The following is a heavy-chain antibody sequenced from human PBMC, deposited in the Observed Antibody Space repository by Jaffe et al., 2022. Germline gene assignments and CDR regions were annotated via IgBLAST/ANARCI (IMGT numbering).Heavy chain of an antibody. Sequence: QVQLQESGPGLVKPSETLSLTCTVSGGSVSSGSYYWSWIRQPPGKGLEWIGYIYYSGSTNYNPSLKSRVTISVDTSKNQFSLKLSSVTAADTAVYYCASAIAAAGTMRFRWFDPWGQGTLVTVSS. J-gene: IGHJ5*02. CDR2: IYYSGST. D-gene: IGHD6-13*01. CDR1: GGSVSSGSYY. CDR3: ASAIAAAGTMRFRWFDP. V-gene: IGHV4-61*01.